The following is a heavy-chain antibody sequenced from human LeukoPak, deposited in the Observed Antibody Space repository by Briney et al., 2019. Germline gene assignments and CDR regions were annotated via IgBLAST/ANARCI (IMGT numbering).Heavy chain of an antibody. Sequence: PSETLSLTCTVSGGSISSSSYYWGWIRQPPGKGLEWIGSIYYSGSTYYNPSLKSRVTISVDTSKNQFSLKLSSVSAADTAVYYCARVSSGWGFYWGQGTLVTVSS. CDR1: GGSISSSSYY. CDR3: ARVSSGWGFY. V-gene: IGHV4-39*07. D-gene: IGHD6-19*01. J-gene: IGHJ4*02. CDR2: IYYSGST.